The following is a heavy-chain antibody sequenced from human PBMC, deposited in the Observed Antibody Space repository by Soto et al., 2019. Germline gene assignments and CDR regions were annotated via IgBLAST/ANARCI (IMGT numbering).Heavy chain of an antibody. CDR2: IYPDYSDT. CDR3: ARPSDYYRSGSYNRRYYSGSAV. Sequence: YGGRWISQKTGKGLEWMGIIYPDYSDTRYDPSFQGQVTIAPDQSISTAYLQWSSLKASDTARYYCARPSDYYRSGSYNRRYYSGSAVRGNGTT. D-gene: IGHD3-10*01. J-gene: IGHJ6*01. CDR1: YG. V-gene: IGHV5-51*01.